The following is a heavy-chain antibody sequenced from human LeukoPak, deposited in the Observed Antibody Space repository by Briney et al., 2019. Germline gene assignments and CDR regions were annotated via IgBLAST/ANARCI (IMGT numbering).Heavy chain of an antibody. D-gene: IGHD3-9*01. CDR2: IYPGDSDT. J-gene: IGHJ4*02. V-gene: IGHV5-51*01. CDR1: GYSFTSYW. CDR3: ARVAYDILTGYYTSRYYFDY. Sequence: GESLKVSCKGSGYSFTSYWIGWVRQMPGKGLEWMGIIYPGDSDTRYSPSFQGQVTISADKSISTAYLQWSSLKASDTAMYYCARVAYDILTGYYTSRYYFDYWGQGTLVTVSS.